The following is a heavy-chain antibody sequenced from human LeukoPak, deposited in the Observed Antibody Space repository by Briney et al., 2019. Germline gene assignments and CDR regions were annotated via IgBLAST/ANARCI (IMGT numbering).Heavy chain of an antibody. CDR3: ARDQVGRSPTVIGY. CDR1: GYTFTGYY. D-gene: IGHD3/OR15-3a*01. Sequence: ALVKVSCKASGYTFTGYYMHWVRQAPGQGLEWMGWINPNSGGTNYAQKFQGRVTMTRDTSISTAYMELSRLRSDDTAVYYCARDQVGRSPTVIGYWGQGTLVTVSS. CDR2: INPNSGGT. J-gene: IGHJ4*02. V-gene: IGHV1-2*02.